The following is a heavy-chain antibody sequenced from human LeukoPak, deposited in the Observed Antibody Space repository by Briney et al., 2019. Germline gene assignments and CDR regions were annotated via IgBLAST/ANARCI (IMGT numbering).Heavy chain of an antibody. J-gene: IGHJ4*02. V-gene: IGHV4-38-2*02. CDR2: IYHSGST. Sequence: SETLSLTCTVSGYSISSGYYWGWIRQPPGKGLEWIGSIYHSGSTNYNPSLKSRVTISVDTSKNQFSLKLSSVTAADTAVYYCARRLTYYYGSGSYNGWGQGTLVTVSS. D-gene: IGHD3-10*01. CDR1: GYSISSGYY. CDR3: ARRLTYYYGSGSYNG.